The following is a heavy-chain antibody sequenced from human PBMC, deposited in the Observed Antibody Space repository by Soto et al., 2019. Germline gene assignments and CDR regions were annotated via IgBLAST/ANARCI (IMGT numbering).Heavy chain of an antibody. Sequence: PGGSLRLSCAASGFTFSSYAMSWVRQAPGKGLEWVSAISGSGGSTYYADSVKGRFTISRDNSKNTLYLQMNSLRAEDTAVYYCAKDPLELRPGFGTFDPWGQGTLVTVSS. CDR3: AKDPLELRPGFGTFDP. J-gene: IGHJ5*02. CDR2: ISGSGGST. V-gene: IGHV3-23*01. CDR1: GFTFSSYA. D-gene: IGHD1-7*01.